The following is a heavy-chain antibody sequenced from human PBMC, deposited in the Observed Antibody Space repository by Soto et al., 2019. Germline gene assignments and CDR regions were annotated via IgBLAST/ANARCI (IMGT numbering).Heavy chain of an antibody. CDR2: ISSSSSYI. Sequence: GGSLRLSCAASGFTFSSYSMNWVRQAPGKGLEWVSSISSSSSYIYYADSVKGRFTISRDNAKNSLYLQMNSLRAEDTAVYYCARDGRSSSWSAYYYYSMDVWGQGTTVTVSS. CDR3: ARDGRSSSWSAYYYYSMDV. J-gene: IGHJ6*02. D-gene: IGHD6-13*01. V-gene: IGHV3-21*01. CDR1: GFTFSSYS.